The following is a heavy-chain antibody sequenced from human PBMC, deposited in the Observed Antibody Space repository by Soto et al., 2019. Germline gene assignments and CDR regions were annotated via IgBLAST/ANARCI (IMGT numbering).Heavy chain of an antibody. J-gene: IGHJ5*02. Sequence: SVKVSCKASGGTFSSYAISWVRQAPGQGLEWMGGIIPIFGTANYAQKFQGRVTITADKSTSTAYMELSSLRSEDTAVYYCARDLYDSSGQTPIAWFVPWGQGTLVTVSS. V-gene: IGHV1-69*06. CDR1: GGTFSSYA. CDR3: ARDLYDSSGQTPIAWFVP. CDR2: IIPIFGTA. D-gene: IGHD3-22*01.